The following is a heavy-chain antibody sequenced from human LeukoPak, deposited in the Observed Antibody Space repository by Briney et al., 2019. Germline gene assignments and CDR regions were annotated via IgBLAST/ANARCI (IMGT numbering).Heavy chain of an antibody. Sequence: GGSLRLSCAASGFTFSSYAMHWVRQAPGKGLEWVAVISYDGSNKYYADSVKGRFTISRDNSKNTLYLQMNSLRAEDTAVYYCARDKSSGSYYMGPLDYWGQGTLVTVSS. V-gene: IGHV3-30-3*01. CDR3: ARDKSSGSYYMGPLDY. D-gene: IGHD3-10*01. J-gene: IGHJ4*02. CDR1: GFTFSSYA. CDR2: ISYDGSNK.